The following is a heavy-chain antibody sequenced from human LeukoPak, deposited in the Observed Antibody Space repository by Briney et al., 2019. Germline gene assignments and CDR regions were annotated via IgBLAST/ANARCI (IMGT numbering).Heavy chain of an antibody. J-gene: IGHJ6*02. D-gene: IGHD1-20*01. CDR3: ARVTGLYGMDV. CDR1: GFTFSSYG. Sequence: GGSLRLSCAASGFTFSSYGMNWVRQAPGKGLEWVSSISSSSSYIYYADSVKGRFTISRDNAKNSLYLQMNSLRAEDTAVYYCARVTGLYGMDVWGQGTTVTVSS. CDR2: ISSSSSYI. V-gene: IGHV3-21*01.